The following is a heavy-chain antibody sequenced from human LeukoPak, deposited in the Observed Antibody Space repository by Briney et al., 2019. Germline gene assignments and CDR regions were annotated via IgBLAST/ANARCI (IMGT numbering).Heavy chain of an antibody. D-gene: IGHD1-26*01. CDR1: GFTFGSYA. V-gene: IGHV3-30*04. CDR2: ISYDGSNK. CDR3: ARGVPRSGSASYFDY. Sequence: PGRSLRLSCAASGFTFGSYAMHWVRQAPGKGLEWVAVISYDGSNKYYADSVKGRFTISRDNSKNTLYLQMNSLRAEDTAVYYCARGVPRSGSASYFDYWGQGTLVTVSS. J-gene: IGHJ4*02.